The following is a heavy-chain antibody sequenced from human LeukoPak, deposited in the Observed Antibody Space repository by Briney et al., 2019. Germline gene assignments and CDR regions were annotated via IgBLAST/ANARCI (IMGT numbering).Heavy chain of an antibody. D-gene: IGHD3-9*01. V-gene: IGHV3-53*01. Sequence: GGSLRLSCAASGFTVSSNYMSWVRQAPGKGLEWVSVIYSGGSTYYADSVKGRFTISRHNSKNTLYLQMNSLRAEDTAVYYCATDILTGSNWFDPWGQGTLVTVSS. CDR2: IYSGGST. CDR3: ATDILTGSNWFDP. J-gene: IGHJ5*02. CDR1: GFTVSSNY.